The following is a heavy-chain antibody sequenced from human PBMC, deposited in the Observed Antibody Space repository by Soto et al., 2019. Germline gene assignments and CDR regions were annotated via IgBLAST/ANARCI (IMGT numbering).Heavy chain of an antibody. J-gene: IGHJ4*02. V-gene: IGHV4-30-2*01. CDR3: ARGNGPDGDEIDY. CDR2: IYHSGST. D-gene: IGHD4-17*01. CDR1: GGSISSGGYS. Sequence: SETLSLTCAVSGGSISSGGYSWSWIRQPPGKGLEWIGYIYHSGSTYYNPSLKSRVTISVDRSKNQFSLKLSSVTAADTAVYYCARGNGPDGDEIDYWGQGTLVTVSS.